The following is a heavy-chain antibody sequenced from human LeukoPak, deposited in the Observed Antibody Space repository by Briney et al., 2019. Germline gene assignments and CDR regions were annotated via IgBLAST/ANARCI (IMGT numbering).Heavy chain of an antibody. CDR1: GGSISSYY. Sequence: PSETLSLTCTVSGGSISSYYWSWIRQPPGKGLEWIGYIYYSGSTNYNPSLKSRVTISVDTSKNQFSLKLSSVTAADTAVYYCARDSYYYDSSGYYGCAFDIWGQGAMVTVSP. V-gene: IGHV4-59*01. CDR3: ARDSYYYDSSGYYGCAFDI. J-gene: IGHJ3*02. D-gene: IGHD3-22*01. CDR2: IYYSGST.